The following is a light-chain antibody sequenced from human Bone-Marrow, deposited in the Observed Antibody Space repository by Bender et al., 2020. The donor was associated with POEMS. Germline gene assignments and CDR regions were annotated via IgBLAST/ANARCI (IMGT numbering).Light chain of an antibody. Sequence: SYVLTQPPSVSEAPGQTARITCVGNNIGSKSVQWYQQKSGQAPVLVVYDDTDRPSGIPERFSGSNSGNTATLTISGTQAMDEADFYCQVWDGSAVVFGGGTKLTVL. V-gene: IGLV3-21*02. J-gene: IGLJ2*01. CDR2: DDT. CDR1: NIGSKS. CDR3: QVWDGSAVV.